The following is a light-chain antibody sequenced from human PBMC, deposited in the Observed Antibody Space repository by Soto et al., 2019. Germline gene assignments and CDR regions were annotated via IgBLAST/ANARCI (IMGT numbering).Light chain of an antibody. CDR3: QQRSNWPPIN. V-gene: IGKV3-11*01. J-gene: IGKJ5*01. Sequence: IVLTHSPATLSLSPWERATLSFRSSQSVSSSYLAWYQHKPGQAPRLLIYDASNRATGIPARFSGSGSGTDFTLTISSLEPEDFAVYYCQQRSNWPPINFGQGTRLEIK. CDR2: DAS. CDR1: QSVSSSY.